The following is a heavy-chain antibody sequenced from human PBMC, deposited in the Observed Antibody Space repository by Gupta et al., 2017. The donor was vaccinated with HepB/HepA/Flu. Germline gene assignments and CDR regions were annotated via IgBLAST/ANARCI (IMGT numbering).Heavy chain of an antibody. CDR3: TKYCVKYICGTSNYMDV. J-gene: IGHJ6*03. CDR1: GFTFSNYF. Sequence: EGQLVESGGDLVQPGESLRLPCAAPGFTFSNYFLSWVRQAPGKGLEWVANMNQDGSEKNYVDSVKGRFVISRDNAKNLLYLQMNRLRAEDSAVYYCTKYCVKYICGTSNYMDVWGQGTTVTVSS. V-gene: IGHV3-7*01. CDR2: MNQDGSEK. D-gene: IGHD2-8*02.